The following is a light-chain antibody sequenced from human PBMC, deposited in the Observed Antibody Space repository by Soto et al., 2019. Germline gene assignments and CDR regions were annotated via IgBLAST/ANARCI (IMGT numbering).Light chain of an antibody. J-gene: IGLJ2*01. CDR1: SSNIGNNY. CDR2: DNN. Sequence: QSVXTXPPSVSXXPGQKVTISCSGSSSNIGNNYVSWYQQLPGTAPKLLIYDNNKRPSGIPDRFSGSKSGTSATLGITGLQTGDEADYYCGTWDSSLSAGVFGGGTKLTVL. CDR3: GTWDSSLSAGV. V-gene: IGLV1-51*01.